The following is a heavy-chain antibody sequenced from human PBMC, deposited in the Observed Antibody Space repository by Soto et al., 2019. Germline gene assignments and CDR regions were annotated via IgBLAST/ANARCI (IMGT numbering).Heavy chain of an antibody. CDR1: SGSISSSNW. D-gene: IGHD3-3*01. J-gene: IGHJ4*02. CDR3: ASSESRDFWSEPKN. V-gene: IGHV4-4*02. CDR2: IYHSGST. Sequence: SETLSLTCAVSSGSISSSNWWSWVRQPPGKGLEWIGEIYHSGSTNYNPSLKSRVTISVDKSKNQFSLKLSSVTAADTAVYYCASSESRDFWSEPKNWGQGTLVTVSS.